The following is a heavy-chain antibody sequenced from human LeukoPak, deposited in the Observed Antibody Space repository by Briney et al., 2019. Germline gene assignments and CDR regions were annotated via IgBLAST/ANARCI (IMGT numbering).Heavy chain of an antibody. Sequence: PSETLSLTCTVSGDSISSSSFYWDWIRQPPGKGLEWIGSIFYSGSTYYNPSLKSRVTISVDRSRNQFSLRLSSVTAADTAVYYCARQDIAVTGNFFDYWGQGTLVTVSS. CDR3: ARQDIAVTGNFFDY. CDR1: GDSISSSSFY. CDR2: IFYSGST. V-gene: IGHV4-39*01. J-gene: IGHJ4*02. D-gene: IGHD6-19*01.